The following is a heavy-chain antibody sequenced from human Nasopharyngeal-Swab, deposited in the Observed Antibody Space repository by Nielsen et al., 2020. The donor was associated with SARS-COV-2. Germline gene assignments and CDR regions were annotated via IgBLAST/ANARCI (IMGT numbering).Heavy chain of an antibody. CDR3: ARESPTLHYYYYMDV. V-gene: IGHV3-9*01. Sequence: GGSLRLSCAASGFTFDDYAMHWVRQAPGKGLEWVSGISWNSGSIGYADSVKGRFTISRDNAKNSLYLQMNSLRAEDTALYYCARESPTLHYYYYMDVWGKGTTVTVSS. J-gene: IGHJ6*03. CDR2: ISWNSGSI. CDR1: GFTFDDYA.